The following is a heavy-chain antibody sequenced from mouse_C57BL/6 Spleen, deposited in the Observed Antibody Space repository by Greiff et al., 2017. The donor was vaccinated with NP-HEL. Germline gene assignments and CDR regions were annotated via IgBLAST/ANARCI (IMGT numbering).Heavy chain of an antibody. D-gene: IGHD3-1*01. V-gene: IGHV5-4*01. CDR1: GFTFSSYA. Sequence: EVQLVEPGGGLVKPGGSLKLSCAASGFTFSSYAMPWVRQTPEKRLEWVATISDGGSYTYYPDNVKGRFTISRDNAKNNLYLQMSELKSEDTAMYDCARDRGTYLFDYWGQGTTLTVSS. CDR3: ARDRGTYLFDY. CDR2: ISDGGSYT. J-gene: IGHJ2*01.